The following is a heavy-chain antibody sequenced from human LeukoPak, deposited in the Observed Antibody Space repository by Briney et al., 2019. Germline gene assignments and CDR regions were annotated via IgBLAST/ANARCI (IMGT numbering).Heavy chain of an antibody. CDR3: TRDSLWFGEPPDDY. D-gene: IGHD3-10*01. V-gene: IGHV3-49*04. Sequence: TGRSLRLSCTASGFTFGDYGMSWVRQAPGKGLEWVGFIRSKAYGGTTEYAASVKGRFTISRDDSKSIAYLQMNSLKTEDTAVYYCTRDSLWFGEPPDDYWGQGTLVTVSS. J-gene: IGHJ4*02. CDR2: IRSKAYGGTT. CDR1: GFTFGDYG.